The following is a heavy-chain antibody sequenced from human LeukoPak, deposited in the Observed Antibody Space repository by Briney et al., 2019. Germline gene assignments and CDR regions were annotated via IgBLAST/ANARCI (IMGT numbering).Heavy chain of an antibody. V-gene: IGHV4-61*02. CDR2: IYTSGST. CDR3: AREAVAGTSYYYYYMDV. D-gene: IGHD6-19*01. CDR1: GGSISSGSYY. J-gene: IGHJ6*03. Sequence: SETLSLTCTISGGSISSGSYYWSWIRQPAGKGLEWIGRIYTSGSTNYNPSLKSRVTISVDTSKNQFSLKLSSVTAADTAVYYCAREAVAGTSYYYYYMDVWGKGTTVTVSS.